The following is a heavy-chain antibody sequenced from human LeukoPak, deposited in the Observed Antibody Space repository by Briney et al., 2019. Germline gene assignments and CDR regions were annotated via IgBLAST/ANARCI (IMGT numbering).Heavy chain of an antibody. CDR2: INAGNGNT. CDR3: ARDHHRPLREYSTPYWFDP. D-gene: IGHD2/OR15-2a*01. V-gene: IGHV1-3*01. J-gene: IGHJ5*02. CDR1: GYTFTSYA. Sequence: ASVKVSCKASGYTFTSYAMHWVRQAPGQRLEWMGRINAGNGNTKYSQKFQGRVTITRDTSASTAYMELSSLRSEDTAVYYCARDHHRPLREYSTPYWFDPWGQGTLVTVSS.